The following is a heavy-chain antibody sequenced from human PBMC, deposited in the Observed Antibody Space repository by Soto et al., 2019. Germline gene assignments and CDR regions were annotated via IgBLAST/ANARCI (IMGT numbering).Heavy chain of an antibody. J-gene: IGHJ3*02. Sequence: EVQLLESGGGLVQPGGSLRLSCAASGFTFSSHAMSWVRQAPGKGLEWVSAISGSGGSTYYADSVKGRFTISRNNSKKALYLEMNRRRAEDTALYYCAKVTVAGRVCGFDAFDSWGQGTMVTVSS. CDR1: GFTFSSHA. D-gene: IGHD6-19*01. CDR3: AKVTVAGRVCGFDAFDS. V-gene: IGHV3-23*01. CDR2: ISGSGGST.